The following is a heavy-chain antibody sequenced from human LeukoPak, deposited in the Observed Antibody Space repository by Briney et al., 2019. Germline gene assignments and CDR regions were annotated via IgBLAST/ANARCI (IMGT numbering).Heavy chain of an antibody. CDR1: GGTFSSYA. D-gene: IGHD2-15*01. J-gene: IGHJ3*02. Sequence: SVKVSCKASGGTFSSYAISWVRQAPGQGLEWMGRIIPILGIANYAQKFQGRVTITADKSTSTAYMELSSLRSEDTAVYYCARDYNTVVVVAATLSAFDIWGQGTMVTVSS. CDR3: ARDYNTVVVVAATLSAFDI. CDR2: IIPILGIA. V-gene: IGHV1-69*04.